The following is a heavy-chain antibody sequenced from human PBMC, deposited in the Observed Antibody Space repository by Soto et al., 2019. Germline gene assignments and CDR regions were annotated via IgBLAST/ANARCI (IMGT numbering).Heavy chain of an antibody. D-gene: IGHD3-10*02. V-gene: IGHV4-34*01. J-gene: IGHJ4*02. CDR2: INHSGST. Sequence: SETLSLTCAVYGGSFSGYYWSWIRQPPGKGLEWIGEINHSGSTNYNPSLKSRVTISVDTSKNQFSLKLSSVTAADTAVYYCARGEAVPMYYFDYLGQPTLVTVSS. CDR1: GGSFSGYY. CDR3: ARGEAVPMYYFDY.